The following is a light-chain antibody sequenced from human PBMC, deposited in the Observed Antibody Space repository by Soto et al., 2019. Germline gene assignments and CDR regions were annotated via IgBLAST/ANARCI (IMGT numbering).Light chain of an antibody. CDR1: SSDVGGYNY. CDR3: YSYAGSYTWV. CDR2: DVS. J-gene: IGLJ3*02. Sequence: QSVLTQPRSVSGSPGQSVTISCTGTSSDVGGYNYVSWCQQHPGKAPKLMIYDVSKRPSGVPDRFSGSKSGNTASLTISGLQAEDEADYYCYSYAGSYTWVFGGGTQLTVL. V-gene: IGLV2-11*01.